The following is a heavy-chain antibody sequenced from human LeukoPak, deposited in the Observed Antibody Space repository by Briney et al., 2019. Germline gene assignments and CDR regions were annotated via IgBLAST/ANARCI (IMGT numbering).Heavy chain of an antibody. Sequence: GESLKISCAASGFTVSSNYMSWVRQAPGKGLEWVSVIYSGGYTYYADSVKGRFTISRDNSKNTLYLQMNSLRAEDMAVYYCARVYSTYPYYYMDVWGKGTTVTVSS. V-gene: IGHV3-53*01. D-gene: IGHD4-11*01. J-gene: IGHJ6*03. CDR3: ARVYSTYPYYYMDV. CDR2: IYSGGYT. CDR1: GFTVSSNY.